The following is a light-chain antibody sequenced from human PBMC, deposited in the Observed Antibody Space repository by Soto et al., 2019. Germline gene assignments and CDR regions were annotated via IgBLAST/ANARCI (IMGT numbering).Light chain of an antibody. Sequence: QSALTQPASVSGSPGQSITISCTGSSSDIGGYNYVSWYQHHPGKAPKLMIYDVTSRPSGVSNRFSGSKSGNTASLTISGLQAEDEADYYCSSYTSSSTPYVFGIGTKLPVL. CDR1: SSDIGGYNY. CDR2: DVT. CDR3: SSYTSSSTPYV. V-gene: IGLV2-14*03. J-gene: IGLJ1*01.